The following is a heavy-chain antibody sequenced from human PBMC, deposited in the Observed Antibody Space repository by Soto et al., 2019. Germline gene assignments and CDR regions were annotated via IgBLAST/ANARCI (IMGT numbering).Heavy chain of an antibody. Sequence: GGSLRLSCAASGFTFISYTMSWVRQVPGKGLEWVSAISGSGGSTYYADSVKGRFTISRDNYKNTLYLQMNSLRAEDTAVYYCARVGSSSWYNFDFWGQGTLVTVSS. CDR2: ISGSGGST. V-gene: IGHV3-23*01. D-gene: IGHD6-13*01. J-gene: IGHJ4*02. CDR3: ARVGSSSWYNFDF. CDR1: GFTFISYT.